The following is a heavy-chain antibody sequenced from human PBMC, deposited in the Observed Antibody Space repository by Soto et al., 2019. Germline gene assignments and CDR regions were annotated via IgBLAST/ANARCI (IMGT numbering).Heavy chain of an antibody. Sequence: GGSLRLCCAASGFTFSSYAMHWVRQAPGKGLEWVAVISYDGSNKYYADSVKGRFTISRDNSKNTLYLQMNSLRAEDTAVYYCARENIVVVPAAGSDWFDPWGQGTLVTVSS. J-gene: IGHJ5*02. CDR1: GFTFSSYA. CDR3: ARENIVVVPAAGSDWFDP. CDR2: ISYDGSNK. V-gene: IGHV3-30-3*01. D-gene: IGHD2-2*01.